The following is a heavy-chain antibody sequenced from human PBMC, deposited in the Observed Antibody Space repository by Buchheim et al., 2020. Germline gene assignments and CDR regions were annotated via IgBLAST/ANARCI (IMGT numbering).Heavy chain of an antibody. Sequence: EVQLVESGGGLVQPGGSLRLSCAASGFTFSSYSMNWVRQAPGKGLEWVSYISSSSSTIYYADSVKGRFTISRDNAKKSLYLQMNSLRAEDTAVYYCAGVQMVPAAWFDPWGQGTL. J-gene: IGHJ5*02. CDR1: GFTFSSYS. CDR3: AGVQMVPAAWFDP. V-gene: IGHV3-48*01. D-gene: IGHD6-25*01. CDR2: ISSSSSTI.